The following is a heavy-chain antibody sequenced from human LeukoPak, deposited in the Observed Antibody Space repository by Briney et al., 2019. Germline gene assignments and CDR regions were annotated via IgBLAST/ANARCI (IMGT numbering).Heavy chain of an antibody. D-gene: IGHD3-22*01. Sequence: SETLSLTCTVSGYSISSGYYWGWIRQPPGKGLEWIGSIYHRGRGTYYNPSLKSRVTISADTSKNQFSLNLSSVTAADTAVYYCARDDYDSNDYYWGQGTLVTVSS. CDR3: ARDDYDSNDYY. CDR2: IYHRGRGT. V-gene: IGHV4-38-2*02. CDR1: GYSISSGYY. J-gene: IGHJ4*02.